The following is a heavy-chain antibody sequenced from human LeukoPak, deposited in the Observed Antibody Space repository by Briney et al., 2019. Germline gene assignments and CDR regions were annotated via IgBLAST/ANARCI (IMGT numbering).Heavy chain of an antibody. CDR2: ISSSSSYI. Sequence: PGGSLRLSCAASGFTFSSYSMNWVRQAPGKGLEWVSSISSSSSYIYYADSVKGRFTISRDNAKNSLYLQMNSLRAEDTAVYYCARGRYNYALEDYFDYWGQGTLVTVSS. CDR1: GFTFSSYS. CDR3: ARGRYNYALEDYFDY. V-gene: IGHV3-21*04. J-gene: IGHJ4*02. D-gene: IGHD5-18*01.